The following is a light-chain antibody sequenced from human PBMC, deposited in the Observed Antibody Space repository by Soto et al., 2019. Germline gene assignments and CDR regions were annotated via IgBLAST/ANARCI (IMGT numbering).Light chain of an antibody. CDR3: QVRAVWPS. J-gene: IGKJ1*01. V-gene: IGKV3-11*01. Sequence: IVLTQSPVTLALSPGESAVLSCRASQSVSTSLAWYQHKPGQAPRLFIYDASKRAPGIPARFTGSGSGTDFTLTISSLEPEDIAVYYCQVRAVWPSFGQGTKVEI. CDR2: DAS. CDR1: QSVSTS.